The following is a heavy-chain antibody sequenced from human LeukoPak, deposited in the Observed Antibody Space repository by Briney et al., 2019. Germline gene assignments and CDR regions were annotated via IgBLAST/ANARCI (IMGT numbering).Heavy chain of an antibody. CDR2: ISGSGGST. D-gene: IGHD6-6*01. CDR1: GFTFSSYG. J-gene: IGHJ4*02. V-gene: IGHV3-23*01. Sequence: GGSLRLSCAASGFTFSSYGMSWVRQAPGKGLEWVSAISGSGGSTYYADSVKGRFTISRDNSMNTLYLQMNSLRAEDTAVYYCAKDSSSFVREDYWGQGTLVTVSS. CDR3: AKDSSSFVREDY.